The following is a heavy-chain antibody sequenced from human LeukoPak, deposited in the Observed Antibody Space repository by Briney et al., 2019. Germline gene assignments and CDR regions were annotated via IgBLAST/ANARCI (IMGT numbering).Heavy chain of an antibody. CDR2: ISSSGSTI. V-gene: IGHV3-11*04. Sequence: NPGGSLRLSCAASGFTFSDYYMSWIRQAPGKGLEWVSYISSSGSTIYYADSVKGRFTISRDNDLQMNSLRAEDTAVYYCASPSGSSTSLLFDYWGQGTLVTVSS. CDR1: GFTFSDYY. CDR3: ASPSGSSTSLLFDY. J-gene: IGHJ4*02. D-gene: IGHD2-2*01.